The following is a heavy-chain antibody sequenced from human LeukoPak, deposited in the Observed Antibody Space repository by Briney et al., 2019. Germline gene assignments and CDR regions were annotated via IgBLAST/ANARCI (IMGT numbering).Heavy chain of an antibody. J-gene: IGHJ4*02. CDR2: ITYSSSTI. CDR3: ARDRLHYGEYEKTLDY. CDR1: GFTFSSYS. Sequence: GGSLRLSCAASGFTFSSYSMTWVRQAPGKGLEWVSYITYSSSTIYYADSVKGRFTISRDNAKNSLYLQMNSLRVDDTAVYYCARDRLHYGEYEKTLDYWGQGTLVTVTS. V-gene: IGHV3-48*01. D-gene: IGHD4-17*01.